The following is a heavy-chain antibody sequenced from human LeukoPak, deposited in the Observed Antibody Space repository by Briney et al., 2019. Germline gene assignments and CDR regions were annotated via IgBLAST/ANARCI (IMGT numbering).Heavy chain of an antibody. D-gene: IGHD3-16*01. Sequence: SQTLSLTCTVSDDSISDYYRGWIRQPPGKGLEWIGYFYNSGRSTYNPSLKSRATISADTSKNHFSLKLNSVTTADTAVYYCTRGAGWLIDYWGQGILVTVSS. CDR3: TRGAGWLIDY. J-gene: IGHJ4*02. CDR2: FYNSGRS. CDR1: DDSISDYY. V-gene: IGHV4-59*01.